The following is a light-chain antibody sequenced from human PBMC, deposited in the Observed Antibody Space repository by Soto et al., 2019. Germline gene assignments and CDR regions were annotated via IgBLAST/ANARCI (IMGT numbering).Light chain of an antibody. CDR3: YSYAGKNLYV. CDR1: SSDVGSYNL. J-gene: IGLJ1*01. Sequence: QSALTHPASVSASPWQSITIPCTGTSSDVGSYNLVSWFQQHPGKVPKLLIYEGTKRPSGLSDRFSGSKSGNTASLTISGLQAEDEADYYCYSYAGKNLYVFGTGTKVTVL. V-gene: IGLV2-23*01. CDR2: EGT.